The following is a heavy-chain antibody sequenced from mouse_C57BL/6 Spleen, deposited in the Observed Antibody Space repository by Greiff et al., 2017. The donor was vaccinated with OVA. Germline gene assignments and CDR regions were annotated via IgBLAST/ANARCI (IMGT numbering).Heavy chain of an antibody. CDR3: ARHSSGPYYFDY. CDR2: IDPSDSET. D-gene: IGHD3-2*02. CDR1: GYTFTSYW. Sequence: QVQLQQPGAELVRPGSSVKLSCKASGYTFTSYWMHWVKQRPIQGLEWIGNIDPSDSETHYNQKFKDKATLTVDKSSSTAYMQLSSLTSEDSAVYYCARHSSGPYYFDYWGQGTTLTVSS. J-gene: IGHJ2*01. V-gene: IGHV1-52*01.